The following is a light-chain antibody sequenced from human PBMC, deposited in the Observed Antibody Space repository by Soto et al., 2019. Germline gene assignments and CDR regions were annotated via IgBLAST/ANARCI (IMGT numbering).Light chain of an antibody. CDR3: QQYGSFSTT. Sequence: EIVLTQSPGTLSSSPGERATLSCRASQSVSSSYLAWYQKKHDQAPRLLIYGASSRATGIPDRFSGSGSGTDFTLAISRVGREDFAVYYCQQYGSFSTTFGQGTRLEIK. CDR1: QSVSSSY. V-gene: IGKV3-20*01. J-gene: IGKJ5*01. CDR2: GAS.